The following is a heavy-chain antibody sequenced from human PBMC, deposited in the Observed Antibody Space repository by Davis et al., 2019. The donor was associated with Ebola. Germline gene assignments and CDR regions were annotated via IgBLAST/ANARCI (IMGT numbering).Heavy chain of an antibody. Sequence: LSLTCAVYGGSFSCYYLSWIRQPPGKGLEWLAVLLYDGSNKYYADSVKGRFTISRDNSKNTLYLQMNSLRAEDTAVYYCASTVTGYYYGMDVWGQGTTVTVSS. V-gene: IGHV3-33*08. CDR1: GGSFSCYY. CDR2: LLYDGSNK. CDR3: ASTVTGYYYGMDV. D-gene: IGHD4-11*01. J-gene: IGHJ6*02.